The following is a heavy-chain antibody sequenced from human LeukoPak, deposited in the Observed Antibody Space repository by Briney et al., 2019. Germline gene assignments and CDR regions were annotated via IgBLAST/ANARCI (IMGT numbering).Heavy chain of an antibody. V-gene: IGHV1-69*04. D-gene: IGHD5-24*01. CDR1: GGTFDGSG. Sequence: SVKVSCKASGGTFDGSGISWVRQAPGQGLGWMGRIIPILGITNNAQKFQGRVAITADKSTSTAYMELSSLKSEDTAVYYCARDGAGGWLHPGANWYFDLWGRGTLITVSP. CDR3: ARDGAGGWLHPGANWYFDL. CDR2: IIPILGIT. J-gene: IGHJ2*01.